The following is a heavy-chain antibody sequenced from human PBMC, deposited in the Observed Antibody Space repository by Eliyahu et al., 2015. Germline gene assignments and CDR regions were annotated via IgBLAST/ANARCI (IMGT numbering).Heavy chain of an antibody. CDR1: GFTFSSYG. CDR2: ISYDGSNK. D-gene: IGHD3-3*01. CDR3: AKADQTYTYYDFWSGYPFGIYMDV. V-gene: IGHV3-30*18. J-gene: IGHJ6*03. Sequence: QVQLVESGGGVVQPGRSLRLSCAASGFTFSSYGMPWVRQAPGKGLEWVAVISYDGSNKYYADSVKGRFTISRDNSKNTLYLQMNSLRAEDTAVYYCAKADQTYTYYDFWSGYPFGIYMDVWGKGTTVTVSS.